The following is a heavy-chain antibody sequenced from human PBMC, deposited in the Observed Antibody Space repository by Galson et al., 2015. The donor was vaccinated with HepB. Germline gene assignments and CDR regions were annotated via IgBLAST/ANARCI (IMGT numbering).Heavy chain of an antibody. J-gene: IGHJ6*01. V-gene: IGHV5-10-1*01. CDR3: ARRYCSSSSCSGAHFLYYGLDV. CDR2: IDPSDSYS. CDR1: GYTFTNYW. D-gene: IGHD2-2*01. Sequence: QSGAEVKNPGESLRISCEGSGYTFTNYWITWVRRVPGKGLEWLGRIDPSDSYSNYNPSFEGHVTISVDTSIATAYLQWSSLTASDTAVYYCARRYCSSSSCSGAHFLYYGLDVWGQGTTVTVSS.